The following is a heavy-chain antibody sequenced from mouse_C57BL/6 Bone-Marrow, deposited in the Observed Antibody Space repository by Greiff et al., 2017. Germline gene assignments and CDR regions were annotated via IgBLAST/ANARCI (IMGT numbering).Heavy chain of an antibody. Sequence: QVQLKESGPGLVQPSQSLSITCTVSGFSLTSYGVHWVRQSPGKGLEWLGVLWRGGSTDYNAAFMSRLSITKDNSKSQVFFKMNSLQADDTAIYYCAKKGDWEKDAMDYWGQGTSVTVSS. CDR1: GFSLTSYG. D-gene: IGHD4-1*01. CDR3: AKKGDWEKDAMDY. J-gene: IGHJ4*01. V-gene: IGHV2-5*01. CDR2: LWRGGST.